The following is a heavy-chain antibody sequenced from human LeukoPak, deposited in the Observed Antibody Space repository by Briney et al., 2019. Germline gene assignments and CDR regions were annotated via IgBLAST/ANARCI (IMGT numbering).Heavy chain of an antibody. D-gene: IGHD1-26*01. V-gene: IGHV4-39*01. CDR2: IYYSGST. CDR3: ARQGTSGSYYYYYYMDV. J-gene: IGHJ6*03. Sequence: SETLSLTCTVSGGSISSSSYYWGWIRQPPGKGLEWIGSIYYSGSTYYNPSLKSRVTISVDTSKNQFSLKLSSVTAADTAVCYCARQGTSGSYYYYYYMDVWGKGTTVTVSS. CDR1: GGSISSSSYY.